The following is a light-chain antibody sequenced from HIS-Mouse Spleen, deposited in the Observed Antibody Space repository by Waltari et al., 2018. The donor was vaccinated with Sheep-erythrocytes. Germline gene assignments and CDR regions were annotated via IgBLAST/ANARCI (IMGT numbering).Light chain of an antibody. Sequence: QSALTQPASVSGSPGQSITISCTGTSSDVGSDNLVPWYQQHPGKAPKLMINEGTKRPSGVSHRFSGSKSGNTASLTISGLQAEDEADYYCCSYAGSSTPWVFGGGTKLTVL. V-gene: IGLV2-23*01. CDR1: SSDVGSDNL. CDR2: EGT. J-gene: IGLJ3*02. CDR3: CSYAGSSTPWV.